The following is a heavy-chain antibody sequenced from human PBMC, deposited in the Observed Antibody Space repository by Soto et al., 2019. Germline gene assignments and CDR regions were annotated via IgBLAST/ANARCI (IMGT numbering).Heavy chain of an antibody. J-gene: IGHJ3*02. CDR2: IIPIFGTA. CDR3: ARARLKARDAFDI. CDR1: GGTFSSYA. Sequence: RASVKVSCKASGGTFSSYAISWVRQAPGQGLEWMGGIIPIFGTANYAQKFQGRVTITADESTSTAYMELSSLRSEDTAVYYCARARLKARDAFDIWGQGTMVTV. D-gene: IGHD5-12*01. V-gene: IGHV1-69*13.